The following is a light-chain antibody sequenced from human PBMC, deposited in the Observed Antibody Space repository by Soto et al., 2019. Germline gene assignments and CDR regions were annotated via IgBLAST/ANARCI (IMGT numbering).Light chain of an antibody. J-gene: IGLJ7*01. Sequence: QSVLTQPPSASGTPGQRVTISCSGSSSNIGNFYVYWYQQLPGTAPKLLIYKSNQRPLGVPDRFSGSKSGTSASLANSGLRSEDEADYYCAAWDDSLSGPGVFGGGTQLTVL. V-gene: IGLV1-47*01. CDR3: AAWDDSLSGPGV. CDR2: KSN. CDR1: SSNIGNFY.